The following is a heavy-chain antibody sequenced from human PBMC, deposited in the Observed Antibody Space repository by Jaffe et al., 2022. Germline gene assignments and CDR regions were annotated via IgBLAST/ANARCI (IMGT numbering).Heavy chain of an antibody. CDR2: ISPDGSRRI. CDR3: ARDRGSAYAAIESGFDY. CDR1: GFIFSDYE. D-gene: IGHD5-12*01. V-gene: IGHV3-48*03. Sequence: EVQLVESGGGLVQPGGSLRLSCAASGFIFSDYEMNWVRQAPGKGLEWVSYISPDGSRRIEYADSVRGRFTISRDNAKNSLYLEMNSLRAEDTAIYYCARDRGSAYAAIESGFDYWGQGTLVTVSS. J-gene: IGHJ4*02.